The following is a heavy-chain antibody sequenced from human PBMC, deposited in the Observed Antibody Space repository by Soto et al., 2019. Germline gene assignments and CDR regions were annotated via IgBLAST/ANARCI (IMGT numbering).Heavy chain of an antibody. Sequence: QLQLQESGSGLVNRSQTLSLTCAVSGDSISSGGYAWTWIRQSPGKGLEWIGYIYLTGVTYYNPSLQRRVTITVDKSKSQLSLRLSSVTAADTAVYDGARGHYGGQAMDVWGQGTTVTVSS. J-gene: IGHJ6*02. CDR2: IYLTGVT. CDR1: GDSISSGGYA. D-gene: IGHD4-17*01. CDR3: ARGHYGGQAMDV. V-gene: IGHV4-30-2*06.